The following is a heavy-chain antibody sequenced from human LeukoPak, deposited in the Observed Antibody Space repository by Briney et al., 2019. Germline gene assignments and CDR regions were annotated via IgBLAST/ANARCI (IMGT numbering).Heavy chain of an antibody. V-gene: IGHV3-74*01. CDR2: INSVGSST. CDR3: ASSTMVRGVISYYYYMDV. Sequence: GGSLRLSCAASGLTVSSFWMHWVRQAPGKGLGWVSRINSVGSSTSYANSVKGRFTISRDNAKNTLFLQMNGLRAEDTAVYYCASSTMVRGVISYYYYMDVWGKGTTVTVSS. D-gene: IGHD3-10*01. CDR1: GLTVSSFW. J-gene: IGHJ6*03.